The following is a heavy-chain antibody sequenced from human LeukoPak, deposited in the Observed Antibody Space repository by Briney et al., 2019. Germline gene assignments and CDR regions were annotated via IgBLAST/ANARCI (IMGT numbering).Heavy chain of an antibody. CDR3: ASVYYGSGTGYYYMDV. CDR1: GFTFSSYS. Sequence: GGSLRLSCAASGFTFSSYSMNWVRQAPGKGLEWVSSISSSSSYIYYADSVKGRFTISRDNAKNSLYLRMNSLRAEDTAVYYCASVYYGSGTGYYYMDVWGKGTTVTVSS. CDR2: ISSSSSYI. V-gene: IGHV3-21*01. J-gene: IGHJ6*03. D-gene: IGHD3-10*01.